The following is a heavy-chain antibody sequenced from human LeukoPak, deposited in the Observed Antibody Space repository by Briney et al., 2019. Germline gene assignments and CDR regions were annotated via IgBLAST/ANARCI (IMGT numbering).Heavy chain of an antibody. V-gene: IGHV3-23*01. CDR3: ARTYYDLWSGYSHFDY. Sequence: GGSLRLSCAASGFTFSSYAMSWVCQAPGKGLEWVSAISGSGRNTYYADSVKGRFTISRDNAKNSLYLQMNSLRAEDTAVYYCARTYYDLWSGYSHFDYWGQGTLVTVSS. CDR2: ISGSGRNT. J-gene: IGHJ4*02. CDR1: GFTFSSYA. D-gene: IGHD3-3*01.